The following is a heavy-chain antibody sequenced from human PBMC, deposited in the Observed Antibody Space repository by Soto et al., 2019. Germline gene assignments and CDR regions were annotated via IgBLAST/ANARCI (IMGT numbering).Heavy chain of an antibody. CDR3: AHRRHPFFDSSGFGAFDI. CDR2: IYWDDDK. J-gene: IGHJ3*02. Sequence: QITLKESGPTLVKPTQTLTLTCIFSGFSLSTTGVGVGWIRQPPGKALEWLGIIYWDDDKRYSPSLKSRLTITKDTSKHQVVLTMTNMDPVDTATYYCAHRRHPFFDSSGFGAFDIWGQETMVTVSS. CDR1: GFSLSTTGVG. D-gene: IGHD3-22*01. V-gene: IGHV2-5*02.